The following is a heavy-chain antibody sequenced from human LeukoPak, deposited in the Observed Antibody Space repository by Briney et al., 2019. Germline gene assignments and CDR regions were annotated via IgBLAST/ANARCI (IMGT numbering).Heavy chain of an antibody. CDR3: ARAIQLNYYDSSGYLDY. J-gene: IGHJ4*02. D-gene: IGHD3-22*01. Sequence: GGSLRLSCAASGFTFSSYSMNWVRQAPGKGLEWVSSISSSSSYIYYADSVKGRFTISRDNSKNTLYLQMNSLRAEDTAVYYCARAIQLNYYDSSGYLDYWGQGTLVTVSS. V-gene: IGHV3-21*01. CDR1: GFTFSSYS. CDR2: ISSSSSYI.